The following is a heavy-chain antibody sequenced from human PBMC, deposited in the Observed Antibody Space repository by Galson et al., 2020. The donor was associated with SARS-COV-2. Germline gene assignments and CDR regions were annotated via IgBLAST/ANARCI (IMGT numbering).Heavy chain of an antibody. CDR2: INAGNGNT. J-gene: IGHJ6*02. CDR3: ARDGGRPGRTTLGNYGIDV. CDR1: GYTFTSYA. Sequence: APVKVSCKASGYTFTSYAMHWVRQAPGQRLEWMGWINAGNGNTKYSQKFQGRVTITRDTSASTAYMELSSLRSEDTAVYYCARDGGRPGRTTLGNYGIDVWGQWTTFTGSS. D-gene: IGHD3-16*01. V-gene: IGHV1-3*01.